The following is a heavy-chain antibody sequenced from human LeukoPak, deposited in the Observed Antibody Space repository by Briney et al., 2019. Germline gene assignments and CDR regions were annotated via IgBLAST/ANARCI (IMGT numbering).Heavy chain of an antibody. D-gene: IGHD4-17*01. V-gene: IGHV4-59*01. J-gene: IGHJ4*02. Sequence: SETLSLTCTVSGGSISSYYWSWIRQPPGKGLEWIGYSYYSGSTNYNPSLKSRVTISVDTSKNQFSLKLSSVTAADTAVYYCATVVTSDYFDYWGQGTLVTVSS. CDR3: ATVVTSDYFDY. CDR2: SYYSGST. CDR1: GGSISSYY.